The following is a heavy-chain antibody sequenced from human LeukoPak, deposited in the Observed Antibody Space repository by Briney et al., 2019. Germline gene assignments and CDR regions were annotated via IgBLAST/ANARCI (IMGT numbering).Heavy chain of an antibody. D-gene: IGHD3-9*01. V-gene: IGHV4-38-2*02. CDR2: IYHSGST. CDR1: GYSISSGYY. CDR3: ARRKDYDILTGFAPGAFDI. Sequence: SETLSLTCTVSGYSISSGYYWGWIRQPPGKGLEWIGSIYHSGSTYYNPSLKSRVTISVDTSKNQFSLKLSSVTAADTAVYYCARRKDYDILTGFAPGAFDIWGQGTMVTVSS. J-gene: IGHJ3*02.